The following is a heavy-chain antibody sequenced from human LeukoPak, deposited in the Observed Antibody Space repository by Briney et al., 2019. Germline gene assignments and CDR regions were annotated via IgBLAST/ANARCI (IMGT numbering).Heavy chain of an antibody. CDR3: ARGIRSAIDY. V-gene: IGHV3-7*01. CDR2: MKVDGSDI. CDR1: GFTFTNDF. J-gene: IGHJ4*02. Sequence: GGSLRLSCAASGFTFTNDFMTWVRQPPGKGLEWVANMKVDGSDIHYVDSVKGRFTISSNNARNSLYLQMNSLRAEDTAVYYCARGIRSAIDYWGQGTLVTVSS.